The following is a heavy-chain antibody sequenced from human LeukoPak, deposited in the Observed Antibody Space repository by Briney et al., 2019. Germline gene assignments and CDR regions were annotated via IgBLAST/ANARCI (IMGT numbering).Heavy chain of an antibody. Sequence: GGSLRLSCAASGLTFNSYWMHWVRHVAGKGLVWVARINGDASTTTYADSVKGRFTISRDNAKNTLYLQMNSLRVDDTAVYYCARAMPHDNWFDPWGQGSLVTVSS. V-gene: IGHV3-74*03. D-gene: IGHD2-2*01. J-gene: IGHJ5*02. CDR2: INGDASTT. CDR3: ARAMPHDNWFDP. CDR1: GLTFNSYW.